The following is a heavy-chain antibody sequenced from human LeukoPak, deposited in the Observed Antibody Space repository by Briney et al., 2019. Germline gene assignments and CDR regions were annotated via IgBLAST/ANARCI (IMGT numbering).Heavy chain of an antibody. CDR3: ASFGYCSGGSCFDY. V-gene: IGHV3-21*01. J-gene: IGHJ4*02. CDR2: ISSSSSYI. D-gene: IGHD2-15*01. Sequence: GESLKISCAASGFTFSSYSMNWVRQAPGKGLEWVSSISSSSSYIYYADSVKGRFTISRDNAKNSLYLQMNSLRAEDTAVYYCASFGYCSGGSCFDYWGQGTLVTVSS. CDR1: GFTFSSYS.